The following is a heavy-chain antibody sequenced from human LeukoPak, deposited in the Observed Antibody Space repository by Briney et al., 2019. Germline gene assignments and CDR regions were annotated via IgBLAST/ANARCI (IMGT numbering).Heavy chain of an antibody. CDR3: ARGDRYCSGGSCYSGEYYYMDV. J-gene: IGHJ6*03. Sequence: SETLSLTCAVYGGSFSGYYWSWIRLPPGKGLEWIGEINHSGSTNYNPSLKSRVTISVDTSKNQFSLKLSSVTAADTAVYYCARGDRYCSGGSCYSGEYYYMDVWGKGTTVTVSS. CDR2: INHSGST. CDR1: GGSFSGYY. D-gene: IGHD2-15*01. V-gene: IGHV4-34*01.